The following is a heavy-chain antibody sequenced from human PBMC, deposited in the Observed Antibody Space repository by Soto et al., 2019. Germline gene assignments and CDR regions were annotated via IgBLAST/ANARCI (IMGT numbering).Heavy chain of an antibody. D-gene: IGHD5-18*01. CDR1: GGTFSSYA. CDR2: IIPIFGTA. J-gene: IGHJ6*02. V-gene: IGHV1-69*01. Sequence: QVQLVQSGAEVKKPGSSVKVSCKASGGTFSSYAISWVRQAPGQGLEWMGGIIPIFGTANYAQKFQGRVTITADESTSTAYMELSSLRSEDTAVYYCARDRGFRRGYSYGLAGEYGMDVWGQGTTVTVSS. CDR3: ARDRGFRRGYSYGLAGEYGMDV.